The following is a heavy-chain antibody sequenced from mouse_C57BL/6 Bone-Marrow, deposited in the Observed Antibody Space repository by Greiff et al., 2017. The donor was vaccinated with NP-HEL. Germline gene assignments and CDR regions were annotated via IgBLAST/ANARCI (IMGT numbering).Heavy chain of an antibody. CDR3: ARDYYGSSYVWYFDV. CDR2: ISRGSSTI. Sequence: EVQGVESGGGLVKPGGSLKLSCAASGFTFSDYGMHWVRQAPEKGLEWVAYISRGSSTIYYADTVKGRFTISRDNAKNTLFLQMTSLRSEDTAMYYCARDYYGSSYVWYFDVWGTGTTVTVSS. V-gene: IGHV5-17*01. J-gene: IGHJ1*03. D-gene: IGHD1-1*01. CDR1: GFTFSDYG.